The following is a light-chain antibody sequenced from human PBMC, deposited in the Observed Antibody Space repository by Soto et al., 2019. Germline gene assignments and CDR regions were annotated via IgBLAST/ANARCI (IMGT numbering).Light chain of an antibody. J-gene: IGKJ1*01. Sequence: EIVMTQSPATLSLSQLQRATLSCMASQSVSSKLAWYQQRPGQAPRLLIYSASTRATGIPARFSGSGSGTEFTLTISSLQSEDFAIYYCQQYNNWPRTFGQGTKVDIK. V-gene: IGKV3-15*01. CDR3: QQYNNWPRT. CDR1: QSVSSK. CDR2: SAS.